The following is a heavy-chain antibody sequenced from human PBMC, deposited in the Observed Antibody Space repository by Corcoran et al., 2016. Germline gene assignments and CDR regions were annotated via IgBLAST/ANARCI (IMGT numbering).Heavy chain of an antibody. D-gene: IGHD3-16*01. CDR3: ARWGKSRDNAPYYYGMDV. CDR2: IWHDGSNS. Sequence: QVQLVESGGGVVQPGRSLRLSCVASGFNFGYYGMHWVRQAPGKGLEWLAVIWHDGSNSFYADSVKGRCTVSRDNSKNTRYVQMNSLRDEGTAFYYCARWGKSRDNAPYYYGMDVWGQGATVTVSS. CDR1: GFNFGYYG. J-gene: IGHJ6*02. V-gene: IGHV3-33*03.